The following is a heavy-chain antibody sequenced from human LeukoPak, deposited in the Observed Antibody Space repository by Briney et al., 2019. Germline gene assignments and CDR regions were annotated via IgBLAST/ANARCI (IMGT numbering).Heavy chain of an antibody. CDR1: EFTFSSYA. V-gene: IGHV3-30*14. Sequence: GRSLRLSCAASEFTFSSYAMHWVRQAPGKGLEWVAIISYDGSNEYYADSVKGRFSISRDNSKNTLYLQMNSLRAEDTAVYYCARDLSPWETRNPDAFDIWGQGTMVTVSS. D-gene: IGHD1-14*01. CDR2: ISYDGSNE. J-gene: IGHJ3*02. CDR3: ARDLSPWETRNPDAFDI.